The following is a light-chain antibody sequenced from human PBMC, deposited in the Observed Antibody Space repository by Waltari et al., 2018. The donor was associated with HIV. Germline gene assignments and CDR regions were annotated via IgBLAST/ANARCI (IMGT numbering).Light chain of an antibody. CDR1: SSDVGTYDL. CDR3: CSYRGSNTWV. CDR2: EVT. V-gene: IGLV2-23*02. J-gene: IGLJ3*02. Sequence: QSALTQPASVSGSPGQSITVSCTGTSSDVGTYDLVSWYQQHPGKAPKLMTYEVTKRPSGVSNRFAGSKSGNTASLTVSGLRADDEAEYYCCSYRGSNTWVFGGGTKVTVL.